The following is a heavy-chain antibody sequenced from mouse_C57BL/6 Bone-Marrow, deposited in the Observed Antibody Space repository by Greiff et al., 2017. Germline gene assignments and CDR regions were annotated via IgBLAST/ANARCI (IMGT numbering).Heavy chain of an antibody. D-gene: IGHD1-1*01. CDR3: ARYYYDYFDY. CDR1: GFTFSSYG. Sequence: EVKVVESGGDLVKPGGSLKLSCAASGFTFSSYGMSWVRQTPDKRLEWVATISSGGSYTYYPDSVKGRFTISRDHAKNTLYLQMSSLKSEDTAMYYCARYYYDYFDYWGQGTTLTVSS. CDR2: ISSGGSYT. J-gene: IGHJ2*01. V-gene: IGHV5-6*01.